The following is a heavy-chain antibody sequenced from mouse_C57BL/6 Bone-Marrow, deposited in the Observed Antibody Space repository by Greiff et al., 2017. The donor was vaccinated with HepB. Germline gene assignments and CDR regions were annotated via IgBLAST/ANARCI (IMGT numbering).Heavy chain of an antibody. Sequence: VQLKQSGTVLARPGASVKMSCKTSGYTFTSYWMHWVNQRPGQGLEWIGAIYPGNSDTSSNQKFNGKAKLTAVTSASTAYMELSSLTNEDSAVYYCTRFGRGVDWGQGTLVTVSA. J-gene: IGHJ3*01. D-gene: IGHD1-1*02. V-gene: IGHV1-5*01. CDR1: GYTFTSYW. CDR3: TRFGRGVD. CDR2: IYPGNSDT.